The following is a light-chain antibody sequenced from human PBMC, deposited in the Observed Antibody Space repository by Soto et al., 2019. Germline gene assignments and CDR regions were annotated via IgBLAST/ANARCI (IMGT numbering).Light chain of an antibody. Sequence: QSVLTQPPSVSGAPGQRVTISCTGGSSNIGAHYDVHWYQQLPGTAPKLLIYGNSNRPSGVPDRFSGSKSGTSASLAITGLQAEDEADYYCQSYDNSLSVYVFGTGTKVTVL. V-gene: IGLV1-40*01. J-gene: IGLJ1*01. CDR2: GNS. CDR1: SSNIGAHYD. CDR3: QSYDNSLSVYV.